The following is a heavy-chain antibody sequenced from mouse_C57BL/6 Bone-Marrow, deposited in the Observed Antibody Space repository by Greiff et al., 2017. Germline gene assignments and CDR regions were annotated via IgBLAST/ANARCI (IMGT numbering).Heavy chain of an antibody. CDR3: ARGTVMDY. J-gene: IGHJ4*01. CDR2: IDPSDSYT. V-gene: IGHV1-59*01. Sequence: QVQLQQPGAELVRPGTSVKLSCKASGYTFTSYWMHWVKQRPGQGLEWIGVIDPSDSYTNYNQKFKGKATLTVDTSSSTAYMQLSSLTSEDSAVYYCARGTVMDYWGQGTSVTVSS. D-gene: IGHD3-3*01. CDR1: GYTFTSYW.